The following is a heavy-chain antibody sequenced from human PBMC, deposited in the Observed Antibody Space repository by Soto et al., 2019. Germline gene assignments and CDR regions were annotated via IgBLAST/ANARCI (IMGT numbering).Heavy chain of an antibody. CDR2: IYYSGST. Sequence: QVQLQESGPGLVKPSETLSLTCTVSGGSISSYYWSWIRQPPGKGLEWIGYIYYSGSTNYNPSLKRRVTISVDTAKNQFSLKLISVTAADTAVYYCARVSSGWLIDYWGQGTLVTVSS. V-gene: IGHV4-59*01. D-gene: IGHD6-19*01. CDR1: GGSISSYY. CDR3: ARVSSGWLIDY. J-gene: IGHJ4*02.